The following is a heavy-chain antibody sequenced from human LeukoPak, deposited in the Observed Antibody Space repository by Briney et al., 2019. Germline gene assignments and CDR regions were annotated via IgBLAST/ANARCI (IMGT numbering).Heavy chain of an antibody. V-gene: IGHV3-30*02. Sequence: GGSLRLSCAASGFTFSSYGMHWVRQAPGKGLEWVAFIRYDGSNKYYADSVKGRFTISRDNSKNTLYLQMNSLRAEDTAVYYCAKDQYYYGSGSSDFDYWGQGTLVTVSS. D-gene: IGHD3-10*01. CDR2: IRYDGSNK. J-gene: IGHJ4*02. CDR1: GFTFSSYG. CDR3: AKDQYYYGSGSSDFDY.